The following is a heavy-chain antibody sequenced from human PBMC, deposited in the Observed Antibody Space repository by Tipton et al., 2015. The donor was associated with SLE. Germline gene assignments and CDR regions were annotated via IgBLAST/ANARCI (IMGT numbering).Heavy chain of an antibody. J-gene: IGHJ4*02. CDR2: IYNSGTT. D-gene: IGHD6-19*01. CDR3: AKQGPSAWYDFSYFDN. V-gene: IGHV4-39*07. CDR1: GGSITSNNYY. Sequence: TLSLTCTVSGGSITSNNYYWGWIRQPPGKGLEWIGSIYNSGTTYYNPSPKSRLIMSVDVSKNHFSLKLNSVTAADTAVYYCAKQGPSAWYDFSYFDNWGQGILVTVSS.